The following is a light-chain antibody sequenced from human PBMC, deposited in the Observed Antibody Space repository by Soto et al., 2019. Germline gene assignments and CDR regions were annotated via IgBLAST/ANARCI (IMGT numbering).Light chain of an antibody. CDR2: EGS. CDR1: SSDVGSYNF. CDR3: CSYAGSSTWV. V-gene: IGLV2-23*01. J-gene: IGLJ3*02. Sequence: QAVVTQPASVSGSPGQSITISCTGTSSDVGSYNFVSWYQQHPGKAPKLMIYEGSKRPSGVSNRFSGSKSGNTAPLTISGLQAEDEADYYCCSYAGSSTWVFGGGTKLTVL.